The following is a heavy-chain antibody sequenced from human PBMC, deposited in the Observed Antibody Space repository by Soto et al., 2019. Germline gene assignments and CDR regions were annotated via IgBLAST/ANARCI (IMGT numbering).Heavy chain of an antibody. V-gene: IGHV1-8*01. D-gene: IGHD6-19*01. CDR2: MNPNSGNT. CDR1: GYTFTSYD. Sequence: ASVKVSCKASGYTFTSYDINWVRQATGQGLEWMGWMNPNSGNTGYAQKFQGRVTMTRNTSISTAYMELSSLRSEDTAVYYCAGGSVGYSSGWYGGLDAFDIWGQGTMVTVSS. CDR3: AGGSVGYSSGWYGGLDAFDI. J-gene: IGHJ3*02.